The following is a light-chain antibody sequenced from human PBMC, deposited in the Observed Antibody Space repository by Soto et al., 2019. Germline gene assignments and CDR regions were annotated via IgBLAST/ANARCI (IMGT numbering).Light chain of an antibody. CDR3: QHYGDSLSIT. CDR1: QSISGNY. CDR2: GTY. Sequence: VLRQYPGTLSLSPCERVTLSSSAIQSISGNYLAWYQHKPGQAPRLLISGTYTRATGIPDRFSGRGSGTDFSLTICSLEPGDFAVYYCQHYGDSLSITFGQGTRLEIK. V-gene: IGKV3-20*01. J-gene: IGKJ5*01.